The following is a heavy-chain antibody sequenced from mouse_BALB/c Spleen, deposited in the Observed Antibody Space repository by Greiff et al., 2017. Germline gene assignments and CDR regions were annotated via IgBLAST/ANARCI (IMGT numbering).Heavy chain of an antibody. Sequence: EVHLVESGAELVKPGASVKISCKASGYTFTDYNMHWVKQSHGKSLEWIGYIYPYNGGTGYNQKFKSKATLTVDNSSSTAYMELRSLTSEDSAVYYCARGGLYYYGSSAWFAYWGQGTLVTVSA. CDR1: GYTFTDYN. CDR2: IYPYNGGT. V-gene: IGHV1S29*02. CDR3: ARGGLYYYGSSAWFAY. J-gene: IGHJ3*01. D-gene: IGHD1-1*01.